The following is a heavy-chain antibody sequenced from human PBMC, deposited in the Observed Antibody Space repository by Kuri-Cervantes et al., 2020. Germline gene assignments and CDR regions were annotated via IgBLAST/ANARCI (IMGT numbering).Heavy chain of an antibody. CDR3: ARSGRGDADFLKY. J-gene: IGHJ4*02. D-gene: IGHD1-26*01. V-gene: IGHV3-74*01. CDR1: GFTFSSYR. Sequence: GESLKISCAASGFTFSSYRMHWVRQAPGKGLVWVSRINSDGSNTSYADSVKGRFTISRDNAKNTLYLQMNSLRAEDTAVYYCARSGRGDADFLKYWGQGTLVTVSS. CDR2: INSDGSNT.